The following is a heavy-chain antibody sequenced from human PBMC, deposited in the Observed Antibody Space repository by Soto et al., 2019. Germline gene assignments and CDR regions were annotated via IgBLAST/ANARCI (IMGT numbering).Heavy chain of an antibody. J-gene: IGHJ6*02. D-gene: IGHD6-19*01. Sequence: SETLSLTCAVYGRAFSGYYWSWIRQPPGKGLEWIGEINHSGVTNYKPSLKRRVTISVDTSKNQFSLQLKSVTAADTALYYCARFSGSYYYAMDVGGQGSTVT. CDR3: ARFSGSYYYAMDV. CDR1: GRAFSGYY. V-gene: IGHV4-34*01. CDR2: INHSGVT.